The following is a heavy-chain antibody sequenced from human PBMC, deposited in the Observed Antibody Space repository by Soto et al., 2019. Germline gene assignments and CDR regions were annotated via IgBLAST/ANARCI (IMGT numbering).Heavy chain of an antibody. CDR2: ISGSGGST. J-gene: IGHJ4*02. Sequence: GESLKISCAASGFTFSSYAMSWVRQAPGKGLEWVSAISGSGGSTYYADSVKGRFTISRDNSKNTLYLQMNSLRAEDTAVYYCAKGGPLVGAFDYWGQGTLVTVSS. CDR1: GFTFSSYA. CDR3: AKGGPLVGAFDY. V-gene: IGHV3-23*01. D-gene: IGHD1-26*01.